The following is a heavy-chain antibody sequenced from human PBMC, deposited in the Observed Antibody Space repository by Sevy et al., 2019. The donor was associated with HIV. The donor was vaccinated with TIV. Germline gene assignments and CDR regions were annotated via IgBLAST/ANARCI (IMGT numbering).Heavy chain of an antibody. V-gene: IGHV3-23*01. D-gene: IGHD3-22*01. CDR2: ISGSGVST. CDR3: AKARGGDSSGYYYA. CDR1: GFTFSSYA. Sequence: GGSLRLSCAASGFTFSSYAMSWVRQAPGKGLEWVSAISGSGVSTYYADSVKGRFTISRDNSKNTLYLQMNSLRAEDTAVYYCAKARGGDSSGYYYAWGQGTLVTVSS. J-gene: IGHJ5*02.